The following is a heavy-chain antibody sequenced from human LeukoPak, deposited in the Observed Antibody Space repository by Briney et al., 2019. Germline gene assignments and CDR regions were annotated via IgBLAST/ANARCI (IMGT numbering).Heavy chain of an antibody. Sequence: GGSLRLSCTASGFTFSSYAMSWVRQAPGKGLEWVASIKQDGSEKYYVDSVKGRFTITRDNAKNSVYLQMNSLRAEDMAVYYCARRAANYDFWSGYNVWGKGTTVTVSS. CDR3: ARRAANYDFWSGYNV. D-gene: IGHD3-3*01. J-gene: IGHJ6*04. CDR2: IKQDGSEK. V-gene: IGHV3-7*01. CDR1: GFTFSSYA.